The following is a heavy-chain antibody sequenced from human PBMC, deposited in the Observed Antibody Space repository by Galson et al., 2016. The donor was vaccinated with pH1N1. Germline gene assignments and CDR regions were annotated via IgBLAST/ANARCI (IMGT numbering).Heavy chain of an antibody. D-gene: IGHD3-16*01. CDR1: GGSISSGGYY. Sequence: TLSLTCPVSGGSISSGGYYWSWIRQHPGKGLEWIGYIYYSGSTYSNPSLKSRVTISVDTSKNQFSLKLSSVTAADTAVYYCAMVPRGEFLYYMDVWGKGTTVTVSS. J-gene: IGHJ6*03. V-gene: IGHV4-31*03. CDR2: IYYSGST. CDR3: AMVPRGEFLYYMDV.